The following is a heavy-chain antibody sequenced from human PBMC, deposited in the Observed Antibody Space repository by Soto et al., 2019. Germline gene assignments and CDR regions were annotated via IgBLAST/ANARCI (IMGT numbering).Heavy chain of an antibody. CDR3: ARDVSPGSSGYYFDAFDI. J-gene: IGHJ3*02. CDR2: IKKDGSKK. V-gene: IGHV3-7*05. CDR1: GFAFGDYW. Sequence: EVQLVESGGGLVQPGGSLRLSCAASGFAFGDYWMTWVRQAPGKGLEWVANIKKDGSKKSYLDSVRGRVTISRDNTENSLFLQMNSLRAEDTALYYCARDVSPGSSGYYFDAFDIWGQGTTVTVSS. D-gene: IGHD6-25*01.